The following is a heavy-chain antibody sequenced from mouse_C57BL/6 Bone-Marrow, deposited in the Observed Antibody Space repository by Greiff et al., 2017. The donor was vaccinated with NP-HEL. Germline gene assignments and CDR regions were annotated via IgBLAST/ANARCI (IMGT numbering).Heavy chain of an antibody. CDR3: ARSGALAWFAY. D-gene: IGHD3-1*01. CDR1: GFNITDYY. Sequence: VQLKESGAELVKPGASVKLSCTASGFNITDYYMHWVKQRTEQGLEWIGRIDPEDGETKYAPKFQGKATITADTSSNTAYLQLSSLTSEDTAVYYCARSGALAWFAYWGQGTLVTVSA. J-gene: IGHJ3*01. V-gene: IGHV14-2*01. CDR2: IDPEDGET.